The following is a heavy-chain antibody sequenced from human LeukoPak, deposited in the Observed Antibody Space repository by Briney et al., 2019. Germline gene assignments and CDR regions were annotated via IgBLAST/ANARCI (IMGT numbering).Heavy chain of an antibody. CDR3: ARHGRGYGRYYGMDV. CDR1: GGSISSYH. J-gene: IGHJ6*02. D-gene: IGHD5-12*01. V-gene: IGHV4-59*08. Sequence: SETLSLTCTVSGGSISSYHWSWIRQPPGKGLEWIGYIYDSGSTNYNPSLKSRVTISVDTSKNQFSLKLSSVTAADTAVYYCARHGRGYGRYYGMDVWGQGTTVTVSS. CDR2: IYDSGST.